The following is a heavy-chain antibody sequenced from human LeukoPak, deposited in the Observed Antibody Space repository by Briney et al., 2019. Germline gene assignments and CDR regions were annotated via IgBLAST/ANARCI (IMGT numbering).Heavy chain of an antibody. J-gene: IGHJ4*02. CDR3: ARDKAVAGTTLDY. D-gene: IGHD6-19*01. CDR2: INAGNGNT. CDR1: GSPFTSYA. V-gene: IGHV1-3*01. Sequence: GASLQISCKGSGSPFTSYAMHWVRQAPGQRLEWMGWINAGNGNTKYSQKFQGRVTITRDTSASTAYMELSSLRSEDTAVYYCARDKAVAGTTLDYWGQGTLVTVSS.